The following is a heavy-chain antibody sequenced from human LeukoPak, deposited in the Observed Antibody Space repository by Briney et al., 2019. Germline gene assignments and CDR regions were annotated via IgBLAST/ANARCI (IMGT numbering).Heavy chain of an antibody. CDR2: INHSGST. CDR1: GGSFSGYY. CDR3: ARIYLAWYYYGSGSYRGWFDP. V-gene: IGHV4-34*01. Sequence: KPSETLSLTCAVYGGSFSGYYWSWIRQPPGKGLEWIGEINHSGSTNYNPSLKSRVTISVDTSKNQFSLKLSSVTAADTAVYYCARIYLAWYYYGSGSYRGWFDPWGQGTLVTVSS. J-gene: IGHJ5*02. D-gene: IGHD3-10*01.